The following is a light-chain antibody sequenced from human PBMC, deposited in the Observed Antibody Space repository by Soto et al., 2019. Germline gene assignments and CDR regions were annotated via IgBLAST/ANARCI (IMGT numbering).Light chain of an antibody. J-gene: IGLJ3*02. CDR2: DVS. CDR1: SSDVGGYNY. Sequence: QSALTQPASVSGSPGQSITISCTGTSSDVGGYNYVSWYQQHPGKAPKLMIYDVSNRPPGVSNRFSGSKSGNTASLTISGLQAEYEADYYCSSYTSSRTWVFGGGTKLTVL. CDR3: SSYTSSRTWV. V-gene: IGLV2-14*01.